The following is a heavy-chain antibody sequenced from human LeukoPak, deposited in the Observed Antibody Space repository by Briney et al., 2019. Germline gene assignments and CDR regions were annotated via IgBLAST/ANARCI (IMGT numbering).Heavy chain of an antibody. V-gene: IGHV4-4*07. CDR3: ASDHSGWLGLGY. CDR2: IYAGGRS. Sequence: SETLSLTCTDSGGSISSYYWSWIRQPAGKGLEWIGRIYAGGRSNYNPSLRSRVTISVDTSKNQFSLRLSSVTATDTGVYYCASDHSGWLGLGYWGQGTLVSVSS. J-gene: IGHJ4*02. CDR1: GGSISSYY. D-gene: IGHD6-19*01.